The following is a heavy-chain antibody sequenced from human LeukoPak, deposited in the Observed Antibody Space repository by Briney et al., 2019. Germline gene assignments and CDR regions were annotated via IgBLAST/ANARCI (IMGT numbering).Heavy chain of an antibody. Sequence: ASVKVSCKASGYTFTGYYMHWVRQAPGQGLEWMGWINPNSGGTNYAQKFQGRVTMTRDTSISTAYMELSRLRSDDTAVYYCAREVDYGGNGLGWFDPWGRGTLVTVSS. CDR3: AREVDYGGNGLGWFDP. V-gene: IGHV1-2*02. J-gene: IGHJ5*02. CDR2: INPNSGGT. D-gene: IGHD4-23*01. CDR1: GYTFTGYY.